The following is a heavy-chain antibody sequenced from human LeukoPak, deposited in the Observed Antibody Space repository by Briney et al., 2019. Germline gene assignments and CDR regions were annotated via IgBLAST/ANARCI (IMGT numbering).Heavy chain of an antibody. CDR2: IYYSGST. Sequence: SETLSLTCTVSGGSISSSSYYWGWVRQPPGKGLEWIGSIYYSGSTYYNPSLKSRVTISVDTSKNQFSLKLSSVTAADTAVYYCARLTITFDYWGQGTLVTVSS. CDR3: ARLTITFDY. V-gene: IGHV4-39*01. D-gene: IGHD5-24*01. J-gene: IGHJ4*02. CDR1: GGSISSSSYY.